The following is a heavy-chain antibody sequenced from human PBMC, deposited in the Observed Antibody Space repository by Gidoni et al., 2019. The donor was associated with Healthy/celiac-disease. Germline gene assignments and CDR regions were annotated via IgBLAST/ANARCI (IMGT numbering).Heavy chain of an antibody. J-gene: IGHJ4*02. D-gene: IGHD3-22*01. CDR3: TTVPRAYYDSRGYYFSPPDY. V-gene: IGHV3-15*07. CDR2: IKNKTDGGTT. Sequence: ELLLVESAGALVKPWGSLRLSCAASGFTCSDAWMNWVRQAPGKGLEWFGRIKNKTDGGTTDYAAPVKGRFTISRDDSENTLYLQMNSLKTEDTAVYYCTTVPRAYYDSRGYYFSPPDYWGQGTLVTVSS. CDR1: GFTCSDAW.